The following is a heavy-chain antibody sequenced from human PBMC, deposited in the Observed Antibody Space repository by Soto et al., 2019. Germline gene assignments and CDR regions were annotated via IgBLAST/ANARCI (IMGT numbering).Heavy chain of an antibody. V-gene: IGHV4-4*07. J-gene: IGHJ5*02. CDR3: ARDSAPPYDILTGHMEGNWFDP. CDR2: IYTSGST. D-gene: IGHD3-9*01. CDR1: GGSISSYY. Sequence: PSETLSLTCTVSGGSISSYYRSWIRQPAGKGLEWIGRIYTSGSTNYNPSLQSRVTMSVDTAKNQFSLKLSSVTAADTAVYYCARDSAPPYDILTGHMEGNWFDPWGQGTLVTVSS.